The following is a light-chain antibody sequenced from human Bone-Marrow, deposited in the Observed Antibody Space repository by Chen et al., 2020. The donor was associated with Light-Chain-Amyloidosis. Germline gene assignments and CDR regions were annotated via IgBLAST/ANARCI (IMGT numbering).Light chain of an antibody. Sequence: EIVLTQSPGTLSLSPGEGANLSCRASQTISSNYLTWYQQKFGQAPRLLIYGSSSRATGIPDRFTGSGSWTDFTLTINRLEPEDFAMYYCQQYGTSPLTFGGGTKVEIK. CDR1: QTISSNY. CDR2: GSS. V-gene: IGKV3-20*01. CDR3: QQYGTSPLT. J-gene: IGKJ4*01.